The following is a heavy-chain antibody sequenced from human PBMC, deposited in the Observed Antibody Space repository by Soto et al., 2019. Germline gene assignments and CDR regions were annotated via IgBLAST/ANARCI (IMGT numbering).Heavy chain of an antibody. D-gene: IGHD3-9*01. J-gene: IGHJ4*02. Sequence: QVQLVQSGAEVKKPGSSVKVSCKASGGTFSSYAISWVRQAPGQGLEWMGGIIPIFGTANYAQKFQGRVTITGDKPTSIAYMELSSLRSENTAVYYCRVLRFFDGANWGVDYFDYGGQGTLVPVSS. CDR1: GGTFSSYA. CDR2: IIPIFGTA. V-gene: IGHV1-69*06. CDR3: RVLRFFDGANWGVDYFDY.